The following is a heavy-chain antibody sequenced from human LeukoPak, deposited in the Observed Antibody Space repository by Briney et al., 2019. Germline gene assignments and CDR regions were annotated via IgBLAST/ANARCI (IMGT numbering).Heavy chain of an antibody. CDR2: IYYSGST. D-gene: IGHD6-13*01. V-gene: IGHV4-31*03. J-gene: IGHJ4*02. CDR1: GGSISSGGYY. Sequence: SQTLSLTCTVSGGSISSGGYYWSWIRQHPGKGLEWIGYIYYSGSTYYNPSLKSRVTISVDTSKNQFSLKLSSVTAADTAVYYCAREVAAAGTYDYWGQGTLVTVSS. CDR3: AREVAAAGTYDY.